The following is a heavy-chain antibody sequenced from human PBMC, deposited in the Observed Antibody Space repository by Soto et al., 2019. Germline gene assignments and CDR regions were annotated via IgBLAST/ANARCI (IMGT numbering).Heavy chain of an antibody. J-gene: IGHJ6*02. D-gene: IGHD6-13*01. CDR3: ARSAAADTRMNYYYGMDV. Sequence: SVKVSCKASGGTFSSYAISWVRQAPGQGLEWMGGIIPIFGTANYAQKFQGRVTITTDESTSTAYMELSSLRSEDTAVYYCARSAAADTRMNYYYGMDVWGQGTTVTVSS. CDR1: GGTFSSYA. V-gene: IGHV1-69*05. CDR2: IIPIFGTA.